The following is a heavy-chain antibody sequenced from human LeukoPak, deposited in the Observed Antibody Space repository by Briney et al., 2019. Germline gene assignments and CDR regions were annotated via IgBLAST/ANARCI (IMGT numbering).Heavy chain of an antibody. CDR1: GFTFSSYA. CDR2: ISDSGGGT. J-gene: IGHJ4*02. V-gene: IGHV3-23*01. CDR3: AKSRFGDFHYFDY. D-gene: IGHD4-17*01. Sequence: PGGSLRLSCAASGFTFSSYAMSWVRQAPEKGLEWVSTISDSGGGTYYADSVKGRFTISRDDSKNMVDLQMNSLRAEDTAVYYCAKSRFGDFHYFDYWGQGTLVTVSS.